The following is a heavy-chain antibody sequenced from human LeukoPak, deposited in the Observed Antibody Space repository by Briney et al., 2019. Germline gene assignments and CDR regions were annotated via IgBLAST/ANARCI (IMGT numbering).Heavy chain of an antibody. V-gene: IGHV1-69*13. D-gene: IGHD2-2*01. Sequence: SVKVSCKASGGTFSSYAISWVRQAPGQGLEWMGGIIPIFGTANYAQKFQGRVTITADESTSTAYMELSSLRSEDTAVYYCARSPSIVVVPAAIFSGLVYNGMDVWGQGTTVTVSS. J-gene: IGHJ6*02. CDR3: ARSPSIVVVPAAIFSGLVYNGMDV. CDR1: GGTFSSYA. CDR2: IIPIFGTA.